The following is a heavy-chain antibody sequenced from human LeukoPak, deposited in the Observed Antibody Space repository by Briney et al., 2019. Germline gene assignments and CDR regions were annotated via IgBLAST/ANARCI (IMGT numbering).Heavy chain of an antibody. V-gene: IGHV3-30*02. CDR1: GFTFSRYG. CDR3: AKDRHQWELSWAFDY. CDR2: IWYDGSNK. D-gene: IGHD1-26*01. Sequence: GGSLRLSCAASGFTFSRYGMHWVRQAPGKGLEWVAVIWYDGSNKYYADSVKGRFTISRDNSKNTLYLQMNSLRAEDTAVYYCAKDRHQWELSWAFDYWGQGTLVTVSS. J-gene: IGHJ4*02.